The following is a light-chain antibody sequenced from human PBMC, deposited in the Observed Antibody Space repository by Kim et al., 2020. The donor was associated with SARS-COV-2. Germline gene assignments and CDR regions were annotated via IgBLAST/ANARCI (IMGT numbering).Light chain of an antibody. Sequence: ASVGDRVNITCQASHDISNYLNWYQQKPGKAPKLLIYDASNLETGVPSRFSGSGSGTDFTFTISSLQPEDIATYYCQQYDNLRITFGQGTRLEIK. CDR3: QQYDNLRIT. CDR2: DAS. V-gene: IGKV1-33*01. J-gene: IGKJ5*01. CDR1: HDISNY.